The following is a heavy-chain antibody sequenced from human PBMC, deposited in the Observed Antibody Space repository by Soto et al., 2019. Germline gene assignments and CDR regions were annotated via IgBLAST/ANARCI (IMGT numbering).Heavy chain of an antibody. CDR1: RGSISSSDYY. J-gene: IGHJ4*02. V-gene: IGHV4-39*01. Sequence: SETLPLTCTVSRGSISSSDYYWGWIRQPPGQGLEWIASIYFTGSTYYNPSLKSRVTMSLDTSKNQFSLKLSSVTAADTAVYYCAPRFLTAAGRTNAVDCRGQGHLVTV. CDR2: IYFTGST. CDR3: APRFLTAAGRTNAVDC. D-gene: IGHD6-13*01.